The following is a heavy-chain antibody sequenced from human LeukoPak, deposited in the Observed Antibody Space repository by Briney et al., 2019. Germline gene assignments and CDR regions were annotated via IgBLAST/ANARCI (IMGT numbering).Heavy chain of an antibody. CDR1: GFTFSSYA. Sequence: GGSLRFSCAASGFTFSSYAMSWVRQAPGKGLEWVSAISGSGGSTYYADSVKGRFTISRDNSKNTLYLQMNSLRAEDTAVYYCAKRVQLWLHYYYYGMDVWGKGTTVTVSS. V-gene: IGHV3-23*01. CDR2: ISGSGGST. CDR3: AKRVQLWLHYYYYGMDV. J-gene: IGHJ6*04. D-gene: IGHD5-18*01.